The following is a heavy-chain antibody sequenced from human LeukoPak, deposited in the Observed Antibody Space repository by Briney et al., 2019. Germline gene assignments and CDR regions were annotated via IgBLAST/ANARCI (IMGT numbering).Heavy chain of an antibody. Sequence: QPGGSLRLSCAASGFTFAGYAMSWVRQAPGKGLEWVSAISGSGGRTYYADSVKGRFTISRDNSKNTLYLQVNSLRAEDTAVYYCAKVPYGDYYFENWGQGTLVTVSS. V-gene: IGHV3-23*01. J-gene: IGHJ4*02. D-gene: IGHD4-17*01. CDR3: AKVPYGDYYFEN. CDR1: GFTFAGYA. CDR2: ISGSGGRT.